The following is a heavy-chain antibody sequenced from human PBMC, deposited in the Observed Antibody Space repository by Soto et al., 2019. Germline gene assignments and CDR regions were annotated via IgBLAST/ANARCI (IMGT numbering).Heavy chain of an antibody. Sequence: QVQLVQSGAEVKKPGASVKVSCKASGYTLTSYDINWVRQATGQGLEWMGWMNPNSGNTGYAQKFQGRVTMTRNTSKSTAYMDLSSLRPEDTAVDYCAREGDSALDVWGQGTTVTVSS. J-gene: IGHJ6*02. D-gene: IGHD3-10*01. V-gene: IGHV1-8*01. CDR3: AREGDSALDV. CDR1: GYTLTSYD. CDR2: MNPNSGNT.